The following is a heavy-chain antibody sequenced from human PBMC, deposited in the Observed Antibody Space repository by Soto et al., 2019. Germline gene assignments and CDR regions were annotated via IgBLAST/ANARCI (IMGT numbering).Heavy chain of an antibody. CDR2: ISAYNGNT. J-gene: IGHJ4*02. CDR1: GYTFTSYG. Sequence: ASVKVSCKASGYTFTSYGISWVRQAPGQGLEWVGWISAYNGNTNYAQKLQGRVTMTTDTSTSTAYMELRSLRSDDTAVYYCARDEASLVVAAYLFDYWGQGTLVTVSS. CDR3: ARDEASLVVAAYLFDY. V-gene: IGHV1-18*01. D-gene: IGHD2-15*01.